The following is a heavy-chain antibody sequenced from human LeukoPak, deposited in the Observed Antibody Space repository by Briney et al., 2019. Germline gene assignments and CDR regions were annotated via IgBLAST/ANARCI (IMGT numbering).Heavy chain of an antibody. J-gene: IGHJ6*02. CDR1: GFTFSSYW. CDR2: INGDGTTT. CDR3: ARRGIGYGMDV. D-gene: IGHD1-26*01. Sequence: PGGSLRLSCAASGFTFSSYWTHWVRHAPGKGLVWVSRINGDGTTTNYADSVKGRFTISRDNAKNTVHLQMNSLRAEDTAVYYCARRGIGYGMDVWGQGTTVTVSS. V-gene: IGHV3-74*01.